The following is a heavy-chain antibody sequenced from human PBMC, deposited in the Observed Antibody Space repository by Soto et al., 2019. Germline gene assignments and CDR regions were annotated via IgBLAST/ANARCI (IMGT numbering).Heavy chain of an antibody. CDR1: GDSISYYY. Sequence: SETLSLTCTVSGDSISYYYWSWIRQPPGKGLEWIDYVYYDGSTNYNPSLESRVTMSIDTSKNQFSLKLSSVIAADTAVYYCVSYDRQSGRYALDYWGQGTLVTVSS. D-gene: IGHD3-10*01. CDR2: VYYDGST. J-gene: IGHJ4*02. CDR3: VSYDRQSGRYALDY. V-gene: IGHV4-59*01.